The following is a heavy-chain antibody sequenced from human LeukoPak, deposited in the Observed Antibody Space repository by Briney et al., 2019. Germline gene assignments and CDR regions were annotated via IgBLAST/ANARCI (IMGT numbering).Heavy chain of an antibody. D-gene: IGHD3-22*01. CDR3: ARSLRDTHYYDSSGYYPGDY. V-gene: IGHV4-34*01. CDR2: INHSGST. Sequence: PSETLSLTCAVYGGSFSGYYWSWIRQPPGKVLEWIGEINHSGSTNYNPSVKSRVTISVDTTKNQFSLKLSSVTAADTAVYYCARSLRDTHYYDSSGYYPGDYWGQGTLVTVSS. CDR1: GGSFSGYY. J-gene: IGHJ4*02.